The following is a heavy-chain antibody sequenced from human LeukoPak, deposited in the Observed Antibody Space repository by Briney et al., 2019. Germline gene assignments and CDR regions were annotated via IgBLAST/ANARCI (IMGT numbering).Heavy chain of an antibody. CDR1: GFTFSSYA. CDR2: ISGGGNT. Sequence: GGSLRLSCAASGFTFSSYAMTWVRQAPGKGLEWVSAISGGGNTYYADSVRGRFIISRDNSKNTPYLQMDSLRDDDTAVYYCAKYFGGWYEDHWGQGTLVTVSS. D-gene: IGHD6-19*01. J-gene: IGHJ4*02. CDR3: AKYFGGWYEDH. V-gene: IGHV3-23*01.